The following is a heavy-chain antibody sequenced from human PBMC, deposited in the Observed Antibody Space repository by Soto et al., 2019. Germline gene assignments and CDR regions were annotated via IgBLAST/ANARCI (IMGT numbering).Heavy chain of an antibody. CDR3: AHRAIAAAGYAEYFQH. D-gene: IGHD6-13*01. CDR2: IYWDDDK. V-gene: IGHV2-5*02. CDR1: GFSLSTSGVG. Sequence: QITLKESGPTLVKPTQTLTLTCTFSGFSLSTSGVGVGWIRQPPGKALEWLALIYWDDDKRYSPSLKSRLTITTDTSKNPVVLTMTNMDPVDTATYYCAHRAIAAAGYAEYFQHWGQGTLVTVSS. J-gene: IGHJ1*01.